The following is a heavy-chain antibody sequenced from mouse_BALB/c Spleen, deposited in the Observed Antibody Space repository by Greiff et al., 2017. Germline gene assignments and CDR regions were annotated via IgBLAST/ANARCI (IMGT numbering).Heavy chain of an antibody. CDR1: GYTFTSYW. J-gene: IGHJ4*01. CDR3: AREFKPGAMDY. V-gene: IGHV1-7*01. CDR2: INPSTGYT. Sequence: QVQLQQSGAELTKPGASVKMSCKASGYTFTSYWMHWVKQRPGQGLEWIGYINPSTGYTEYNQKFKDKATLTADKSSSTAYMQLSSLTSEDSAVYYCAREFKPGAMDYWGQGTSVTVSS.